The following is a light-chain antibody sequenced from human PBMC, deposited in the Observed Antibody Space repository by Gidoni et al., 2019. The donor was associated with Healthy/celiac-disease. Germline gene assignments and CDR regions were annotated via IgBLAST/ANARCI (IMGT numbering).Light chain of an antibody. CDR1: SSNIGSNS. Sequence: QSVLPQPPSASGTPRQRVTISCSGSSSNIGSNSVYWYQQLPGTAPKLRIYRNNQRPSGVPDRFSGSKSGTSASLAISGLRSEDEADYYCAAWDDSLRGVFGGGTKLTVL. CDR2: RNN. V-gene: IGLV1-47*01. J-gene: IGLJ2*01. CDR3: AAWDDSLRGV.